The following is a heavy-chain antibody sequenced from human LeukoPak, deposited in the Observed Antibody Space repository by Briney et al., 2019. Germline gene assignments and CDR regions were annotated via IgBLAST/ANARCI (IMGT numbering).Heavy chain of an antibody. V-gene: IGHV3-48*02. CDR3: AREQSSWYYAFDM. CDR1: VLIFRLLN. D-gene: IGHD6-13*01. Sequence: WGSVTFKRASSVLIFRLLNSIGARQAPGKGLEWVSYITRSTSTIYYADSVKGRFTISRDNAKNSLYLQMNSLRDEDTAVYYWAREQSSWYYAFDMGRQGTMVTVSS. CDR2: ITRSTSTI. J-gene: IGHJ3*02.